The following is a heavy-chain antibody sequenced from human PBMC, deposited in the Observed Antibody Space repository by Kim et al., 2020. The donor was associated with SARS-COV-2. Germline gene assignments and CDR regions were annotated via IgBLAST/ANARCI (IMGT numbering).Heavy chain of an antibody. CDR2: GGST. J-gene: IGHJ4*02. V-gene: IGHV3-23*01. CDR3: AKGDYDYV. D-gene: IGHD3-16*01. Sequence: GGSTYYADSGKGRFTISRDNSKNTLYLKMNSLRAEDTAVYYCAKGDYDYVWGQGTLVTVSS.